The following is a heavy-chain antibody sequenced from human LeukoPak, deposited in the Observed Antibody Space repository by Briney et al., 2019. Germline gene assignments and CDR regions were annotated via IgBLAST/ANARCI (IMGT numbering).Heavy chain of an antibody. CDR1: GDSVSSNSAA. J-gene: IGHJ4*02. V-gene: IGHV6-1*01. Sequence: SQTLSLTCAISGDSVSSNSAAWNWIRQSPSRGLEWLGRTYYRSKWYNDYAVSVKSRIAINPDTSKNQFSLQLNSVTPEDTAVYYCARENPKIAVAGEFDYWGQGTLVTVSS. D-gene: IGHD6-19*01. CDR2: TYYRSKWYN. CDR3: ARENPKIAVAGEFDY.